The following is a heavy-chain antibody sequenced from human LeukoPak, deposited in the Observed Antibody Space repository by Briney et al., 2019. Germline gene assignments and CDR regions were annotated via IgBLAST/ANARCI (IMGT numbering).Heavy chain of an antibody. V-gene: IGHV3-33*08. CDR3: ARDSNYYDTSGYSLNWYFDL. Sequence: SGGSLRLSCTASGFTFSTYGMHWVRQAPGKGLEWVAVIWYDGSNKYYADSVKGRFTISRDNSKNTLFLQMNSLRAEDTAVYYCARDSNYYDTSGYSLNWYFDLWGRGTLVTVSS. D-gene: IGHD3-22*01. CDR2: IWYDGSNK. CDR1: GFTFSTYG. J-gene: IGHJ2*01.